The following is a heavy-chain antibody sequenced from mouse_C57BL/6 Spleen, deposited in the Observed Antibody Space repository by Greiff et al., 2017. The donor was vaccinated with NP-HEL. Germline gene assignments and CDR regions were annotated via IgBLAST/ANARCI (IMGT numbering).Heavy chain of an antibody. Sequence: QVQLQQPGAELVKPGASVKMSCKASGYTFTSYWITWVKQRPGQGLEWIGDIYPGSGSTNYNEKFKSKATLTVDTSSSTAYMQLSSLTSEDSAVYYCVRSGTAQATDWFAYWGQGTLVTVSA. J-gene: IGHJ3*01. D-gene: IGHD3-2*02. V-gene: IGHV1-55*01. CDR1: GYTFTSYW. CDR2: IYPGSGST. CDR3: VRSGTAQATDWFAY.